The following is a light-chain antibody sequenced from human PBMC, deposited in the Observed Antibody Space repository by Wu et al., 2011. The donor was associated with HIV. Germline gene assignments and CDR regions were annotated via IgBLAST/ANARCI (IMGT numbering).Light chain of an antibody. V-gene: IGKV3-20*01. CDR2: AAS. Sequence: RYLAWYQXKPWPRLPRLLIYAASSRATGIPDRFSGSGSGTDFTLTISRLEPEDFAVYYCQQYGTSPFTFGPGTKVDIK. CDR3: QQYGTSPFT. CDR1: RY. J-gene: IGKJ3*01.